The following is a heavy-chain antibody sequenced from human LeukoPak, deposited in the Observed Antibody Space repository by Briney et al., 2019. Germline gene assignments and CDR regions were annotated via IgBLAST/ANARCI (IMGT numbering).Heavy chain of an antibody. Sequence: SVKVSRKASGCTFSSYTISWVRQAPGQGLEWMGRIIPILGIANYAQKFQGRVTITAAKSTSTAYMELSSLRSEDTAVYYCARGGVVIYAFDIWGQGTMVTVSS. D-gene: IGHD3-22*01. CDR2: IIPILGIA. CDR1: GCTFSSYT. J-gene: IGHJ3*02. CDR3: ARGGVVIYAFDI. V-gene: IGHV1-69*02.